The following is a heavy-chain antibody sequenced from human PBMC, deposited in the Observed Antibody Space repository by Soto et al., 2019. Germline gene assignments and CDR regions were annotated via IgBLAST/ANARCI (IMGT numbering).Heavy chain of an antibody. J-gene: IGHJ3*02. Sequence: PGGSLRLSCAASGFIFSDYAMNWVRQAPGKGLEWVSSINGSAGSTYYADSVKGRFTISRDNSKNTVFLQLDSLRGEDTGVYFCAKARINSYWYPAFDIWGQGTMVTVSS. CDR1: GFIFSDYA. CDR3: AKARINSYWYPAFDI. D-gene: IGHD3-10*01. V-gene: IGHV3-23*01. CDR2: INGSAGST.